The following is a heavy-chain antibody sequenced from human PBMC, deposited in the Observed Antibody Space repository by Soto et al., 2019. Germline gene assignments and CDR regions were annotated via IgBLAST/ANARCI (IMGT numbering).Heavy chain of an antibody. J-gene: IGHJ4*02. CDR2: MNPNSGNT. Sequence: ASVKVSCKASGYASTTYDINWVRQATGQGLEWMGWMNPNSGNTGFAQKFQGRVTMTRNTSINTAYMELSSLRSDDTAVYYCARGKQWTDYWGQGTLVTVSS. D-gene: IGHD6-19*01. V-gene: IGHV1-8*01. CDR1: GYASTTYD. CDR3: ARGKQWTDY.